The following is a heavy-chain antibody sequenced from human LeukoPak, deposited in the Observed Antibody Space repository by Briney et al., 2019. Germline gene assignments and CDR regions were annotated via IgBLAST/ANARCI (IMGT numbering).Heavy chain of an antibody. D-gene: IGHD6-6*01. CDR3: ARIRPGNYFDY. V-gene: IGHV3-21*01. CDR2: ISSSSSYI. Sequence: GGSLRLSCAASGFTFSSYSVNWVRQAPGKGLEWVSSISSSSSYIYYADSVKGRFTISRDNARNSVHVQMNSLRAEDTAVYFCARIRPGNYFDYWGQGALVTVSS. CDR1: GFTFSSYS. J-gene: IGHJ4*02.